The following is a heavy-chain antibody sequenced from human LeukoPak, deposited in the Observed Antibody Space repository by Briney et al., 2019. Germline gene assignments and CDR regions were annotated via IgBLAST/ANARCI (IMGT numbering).Heavy chain of an antibody. CDR2: MNPNSGGT. D-gene: IGHD3-10*01. V-gene: IGHV1-2*02. Sequence: GASVKVSCKASGYTFTSYYMHWVRQAPGQGPEWMGWMNPNSGGTDYAQKFQGRVTMTRDTSTTTAYMEMRRLRSDDTAVYYCARAYGSGSYGLSYWGQGTLVTVSS. CDR1: GYTFTSYY. J-gene: IGHJ4*02. CDR3: ARAYGSGSYGLSY.